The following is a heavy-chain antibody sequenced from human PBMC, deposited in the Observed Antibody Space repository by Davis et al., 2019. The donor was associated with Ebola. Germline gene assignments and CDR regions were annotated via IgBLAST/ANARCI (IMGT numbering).Heavy chain of an antibody. J-gene: IGHJ3*02. Sequence: HTGGSLRLSCAASGFTFSNYWMHWVRQVPGKGLVWVSRINSDGSSISYADSVKGRFTISRDNAKNMLYLQKNSLRVEDTAVYYCAREMATTNDAFDIWGQGTMVSVSS. D-gene: IGHD5-24*01. CDR1: GFTFSNYW. V-gene: IGHV3-74*01. CDR2: INSDGSSI. CDR3: AREMATTNDAFDI.